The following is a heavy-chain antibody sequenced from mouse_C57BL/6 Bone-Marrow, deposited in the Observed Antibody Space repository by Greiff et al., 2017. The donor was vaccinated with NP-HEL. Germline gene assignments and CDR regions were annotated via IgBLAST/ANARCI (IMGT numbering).Heavy chain of an antibody. CDR3: ARLTGTLGDWYFDV. V-gene: IGHV5-4*03. CDR2: SDGGSYT. CDR1: GFTFSSYA. Sequence: EVKLVESGGGLVKPGGSLKLSCAASGFTFSSYAISDGGSYTYYPDNVKGRFTISRDNAKNNLYLQMSHLKSEDTAMYYCARLTGTLGDWYFDVWGTGTTVTVSS. J-gene: IGHJ1*03. D-gene: IGHD4-1*01.